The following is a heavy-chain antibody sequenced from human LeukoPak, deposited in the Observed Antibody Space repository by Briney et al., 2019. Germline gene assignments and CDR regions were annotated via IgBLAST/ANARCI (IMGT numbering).Heavy chain of an antibody. CDR1: GFTFSSYG. Sequence: GGSQRLSCAASGFTFSSYGMNWVRQAPGKGLEWVSTIGGSGGTTYYADSVKGLFTISRDNSKNTLYLQMHSLRAEDTAVYYCARKAGYYYGSGDYWGQGTLVTVSS. CDR3: ARKAGYYYGSGDY. CDR2: IGGSGGTT. V-gene: IGHV3-23*01. J-gene: IGHJ4*02. D-gene: IGHD3-10*01.